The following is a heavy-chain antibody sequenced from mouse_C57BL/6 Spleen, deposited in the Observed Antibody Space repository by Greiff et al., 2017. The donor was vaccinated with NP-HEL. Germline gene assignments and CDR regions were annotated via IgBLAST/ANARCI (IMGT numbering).Heavy chain of an antibody. CDR2: ISDGGSYT. J-gene: IGHJ4*01. D-gene: IGHD2-12*01. Sequence: EVQLQESGGGLVKPGGSLKLSCAASGFTFSSYAMSWVRQTPEKRLEWVATISDGGSYTYYPDNVKGRFTISRDNAKNNLYLQMSHLKSEDTAMYYCARPAYYMGAMDYWGQGTSVTVSS. CDR3: ARPAYYMGAMDY. V-gene: IGHV5-4*01. CDR1: GFTFSSYA.